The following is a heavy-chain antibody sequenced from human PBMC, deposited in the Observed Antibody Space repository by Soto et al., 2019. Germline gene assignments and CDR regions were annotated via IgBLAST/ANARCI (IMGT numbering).Heavy chain of an antibody. CDR1: GGTFSSYA. Sequence: QVQLVQSGAEVKKPGSSVKVSCKASGGTFSSYAISWVRQAPGQGLEWMGGIIPIFGTANYAQKFQGRVTITADESTSTAYMELSSLRSEDTAVYYCARGDAAAGRAQDYYYYYGMDVWGQGTTVTVSS. CDR2: IIPIFGTA. V-gene: IGHV1-69*01. D-gene: IGHD6-13*01. J-gene: IGHJ6*02. CDR3: ARGDAAAGRAQDYYYYYGMDV.